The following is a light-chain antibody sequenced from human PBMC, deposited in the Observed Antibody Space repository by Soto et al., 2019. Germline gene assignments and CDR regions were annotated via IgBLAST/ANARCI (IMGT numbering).Light chain of an antibody. CDR2: GNI. Sequence: QPVLTQPPSVSGAPGQRVTISCTGSSSNIGAGYDVHWYQQLPGTAPKLLMYGNINRPSGVPDRFSGSKSGTSASLAITGLQAEDEADYYCQSYDSSLSGWVFGGGTKLTVL. CDR1: SSNIGAGYD. CDR3: QSYDSSLSGWV. V-gene: IGLV1-40*01. J-gene: IGLJ3*02.